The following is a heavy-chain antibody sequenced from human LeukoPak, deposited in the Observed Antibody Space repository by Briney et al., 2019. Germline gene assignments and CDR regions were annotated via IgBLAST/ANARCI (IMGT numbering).Heavy chain of an antibody. J-gene: IGHJ6*03. D-gene: IGHD1-26*01. CDR3: AREQRGVLSGSLGGLFASYYTYYYMDV. Sequence: ASVKVSCKASGFTFTKYYIHWVRQAPGQGLEWMGMINPSDGATTYAQRFQGRVTLTRDMSTTTVYMDLRSLRSEDTAVYFCAREQRGVLSGSLGGLFASYYTYYYMDVWGRGTTVTVSS. CDR2: INPSDGAT. CDR1: GFTFTKYY. V-gene: IGHV1-46*01.